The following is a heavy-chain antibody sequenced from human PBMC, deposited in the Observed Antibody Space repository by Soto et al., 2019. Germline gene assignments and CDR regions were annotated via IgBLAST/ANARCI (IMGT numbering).Heavy chain of an antibody. Sequence: QVQLVESGGGVVQPGRSLRLSCAASGFTFSSFAMHWVRQAPGKGLEWVAVISYDGSHKYYADSVKGRFTISRDNSKNTLYLQVSSLTAEDTAVYYCARPSSGPDNFDYWGQGTLVTVSS. CDR2: ISYDGSHK. V-gene: IGHV3-30*04. CDR1: GFTFSSFA. J-gene: IGHJ4*02. CDR3: ARPSSGPDNFDY. D-gene: IGHD3-22*01.